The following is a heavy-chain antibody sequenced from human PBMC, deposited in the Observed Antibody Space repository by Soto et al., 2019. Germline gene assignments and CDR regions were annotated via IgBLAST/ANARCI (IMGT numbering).Heavy chain of an antibody. V-gene: IGHV3-23*01. CDR3: TRDASRDSSARGWFDP. J-gene: IGHJ5*02. CDR2: ITDSGGDA. CDR1: GITFGSRA. D-gene: IGHD6-13*01. Sequence: PGGSLRLSCVASGITFGSRAMSWVRQAPGEGLEWVSSITDSGGDAKYADSVRGRFTISRDNSKNTLYLQMSSLRAEDTAVYYCTRDASRDSSARGWFDPWGPGTLVTVSS.